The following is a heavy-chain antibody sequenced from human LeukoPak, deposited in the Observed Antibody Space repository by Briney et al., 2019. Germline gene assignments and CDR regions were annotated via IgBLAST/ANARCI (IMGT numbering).Heavy chain of an antibody. CDR3: ARVVLPPVTFDY. J-gene: IGHJ4*02. CDR1: GFTFSSYA. Sequence: GGSLRLSCAASGFTFSSYAMHWVRQAPGKGLEWVAVISYDGSNKYYADSVEGRFTISRDNSKNTLYLQMNSLRAEDTAVYYCARVVLPPVTFDYWGQGTLVTVSS. V-gene: IGHV3-30-3*01. CDR2: ISYDGSNK. D-gene: IGHD2-21*02.